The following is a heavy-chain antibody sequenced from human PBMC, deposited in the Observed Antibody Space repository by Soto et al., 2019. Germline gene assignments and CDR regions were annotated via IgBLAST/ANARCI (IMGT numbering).Heavy chain of an antibody. CDR2: VNPIVSMS. V-gene: IGHV1-69*02. CDR3: ARSSGSGYRAFDY. Sequence: QVQLVQSGAEVKRPGSSVKVSCKASGDTFNFYSINWVRQAPGLGLEWMGRVNPIVSMSNYAQKFQGRVTMTAAKSTSTASMELSSLRSEDTAIYSCARSSGSGYRAFDYWGQGALVTVSS. D-gene: IGHD3-10*01. J-gene: IGHJ4*02. CDR1: GDTFNFYS.